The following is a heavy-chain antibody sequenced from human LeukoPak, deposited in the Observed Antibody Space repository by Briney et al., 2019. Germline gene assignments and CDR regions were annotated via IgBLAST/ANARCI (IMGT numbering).Heavy chain of an antibody. V-gene: IGHV3-20*01. D-gene: IGHD6-13*01. CDR2: INWNGGST. Sequence: GGSLRLSCAASGFTFDDYGMSWVRQAPGKGLEWVSGINWNGGSTGYADSVKGRFTISRDNAKNSLYLQMNSLRAEDTALYHCARVRRSSSWYEYYFDYWGQGTLVTVSS. CDR1: GFTFDDYG. J-gene: IGHJ4*02. CDR3: ARVRRSSSWYEYYFDY.